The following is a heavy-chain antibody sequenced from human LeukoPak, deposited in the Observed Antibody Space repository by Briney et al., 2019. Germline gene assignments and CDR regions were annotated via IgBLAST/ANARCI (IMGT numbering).Heavy chain of an antibody. CDR2: IYPGDSDT. V-gene: IGHV5-51*01. D-gene: IGHD6-13*01. CDR3: ARHERSIAAAGTPILH. J-gene: IGHJ1*01. CDR1: GYSFTSYW. Sequence: GESLKISCKGSGYSFTSYWIGWVRQMPGKGLEWMGIIYPGDSDTRYSPSFQGQVTISADKSISTAYLQWSSLKASDTAMYYCARHERSIAAAGTPILHWGQGTLVTVSS.